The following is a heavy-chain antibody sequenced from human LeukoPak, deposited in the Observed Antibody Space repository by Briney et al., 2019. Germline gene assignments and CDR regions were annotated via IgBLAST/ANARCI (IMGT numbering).Heavy chain of an antibody. V-gene: IGHV4-39*07. CDR2: IYYSGST. CDR1: GGSISSSSYY. Sequence: SETLSLTCTVSGGSISSSSYYWGWIRQPPGKGLEWIGSIYYSGSTNYNPSLKSRVTMSVDTSKNQFSLKLSSVTAADTAVYYCAREGIGSSGLFRGSPSPFDIWGQGTMVTVSS. CDR3: AREGIGSSGLFRGSPSPFDI. J-gene: IGHJ3*02. D-gene: IGHD3-22*01.